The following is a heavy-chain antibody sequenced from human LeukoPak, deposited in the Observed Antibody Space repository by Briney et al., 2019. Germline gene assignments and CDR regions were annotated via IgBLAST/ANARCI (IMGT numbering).Heavy chain of an antibody. V-gene: IGHV3-74*01. CDR2: INTDGSST. CDR3: ARLVPGDDDYGNP. D-gene: IGHD4-17*01. Sequence: QSGGSLRLSCAASGFTFSSYWMHWVRQAPGKGLVWVSRINTDGSSTSYADSVKGRFTISRDNAKNTLYLQMNSLRAEDTAVYYCARLVPGDDDYGNPWGQGTLVTVSS. J-gene: IGHJ5*02. CDR1: GFTFSSYW.